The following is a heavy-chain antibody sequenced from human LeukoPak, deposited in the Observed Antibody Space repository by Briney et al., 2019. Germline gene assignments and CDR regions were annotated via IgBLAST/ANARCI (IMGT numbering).Heavy chain of an antibody. CDR3: ASRAIHFDY. D-gene: IGHD3-3*01. V-gene: IGHV3-7*01. J-gene: IGHJ4*02. CDR1: GFTFSAYW. Sequence: GGSLRLSCAASGFTFSAYWMSWVRQAPGKGLEWVASMKHDGSEKYYVDSVKGRFTISRDNAKNSLYLQMNSLRAEDTAVYYCASRAIHFDYWGQGTLVTVSS. CDR2: MKHDGSEK.